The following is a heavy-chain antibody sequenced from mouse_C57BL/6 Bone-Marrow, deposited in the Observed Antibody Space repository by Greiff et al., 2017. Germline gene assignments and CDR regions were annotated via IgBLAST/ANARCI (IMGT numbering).Heavy chain of an antibody. CDR3: ARAPIYYYGCRYFDV. Sequence: LMESGPELVKPGASVKISCKASGYAFSSSWMNWVKQRPGKGLEWIGRIYPGDGDTNYNGKFKGKATLTADKSSSTAYMQLSSLTSEDSAVYFCARAPIYYYGCRYFDVWGTGTTVTVSS. V-gene: IGHV1-82*01. CDR1: GYAFSSSW. D-gene: IGHD1-1*01. CDR2: IYPGDGDT. J-gene: IGHJ1*03.